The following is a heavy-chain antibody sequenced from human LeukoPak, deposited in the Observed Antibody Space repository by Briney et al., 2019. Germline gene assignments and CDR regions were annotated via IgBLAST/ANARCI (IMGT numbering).Heavy chain of an antibody. D-gene: IGHD3-10*01. J-gene: IGHJ6*02. Sequence: GGALRLSCAASGFTFSSYWMHWVRQAPGEGLVWVSAIRVSGVSTYYADSVKGRFTISRDNCKNTLYLQMNSLRAEDTAVYYCARSYGSGRTAHGMDVWGQGTTVTVSS. CDR3: ARSYGSGRTAHGMDV. V-gene: IGHV3-23*01. CDR2: IRVSGVST. CDR1: GFTFSSYW.